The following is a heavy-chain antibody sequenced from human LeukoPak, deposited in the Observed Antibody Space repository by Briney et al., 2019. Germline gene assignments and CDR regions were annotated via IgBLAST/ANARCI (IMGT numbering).Heavy chain of an antibody. D-gene: IGHD6-19*01. V-gene: IGHV3-21*01. CDR2: ISSSSSYI. CDR1: GFTFSSYS. CDR3: ARDQRWLGRLGD. J-gene: IGHJ4*02. Sequence: PGGSLRLSCAASGFTFSSYSMNWVRQAPGKGLEWVSSISSSSSYIYYADSVKGRFTISRDNAKNSLYLQMNSLRAEDTAVYYCARDQRWLGRLGDWGQGTLVTVSS.